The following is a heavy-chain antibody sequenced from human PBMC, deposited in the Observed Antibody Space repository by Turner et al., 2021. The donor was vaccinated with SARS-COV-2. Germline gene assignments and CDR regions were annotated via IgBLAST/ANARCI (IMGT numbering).Heavy chain of an antibody. CDR1: GFTVSSNY. J-gene: IGHJ6*02. CDR2: IYSGGST. V-gene: IGHV3-53*01. D-gene: IGHD3-3*01. Sequence: EVQLVESGGGLIQPGGSLRLTCAASGFTVSSNYMSWVRQAPGKGLEWCSVIYSGGSTYYADSVKGRFTISRDNSKNTLYLQMNSLRAEDTAVYYCARDLMEVGGMDVWGQGTTVTVSS. CDR3: ARDLMEVGGMDV.